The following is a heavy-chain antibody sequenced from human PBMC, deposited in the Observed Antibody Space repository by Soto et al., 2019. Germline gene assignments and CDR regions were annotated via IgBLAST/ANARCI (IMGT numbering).Heavy chain of an antibody. Sequence: GSLRLSCSASAFTFSSYAMHWVREAPGKGLEYVSGISSNGGSTHYADSVKGRFTISRDNSKNTLYLQMSSLRAEDTAVYYCVKNLQYSYGLPNWGQGTLVTVSS. J-gene: IGHJ4*02. CDR3: VKNLQYSYGLPN. CDR1: AFTFSSYA. D-gene: IGHD5-18*01. CDR2: ISSNGGST. V-gene: IGHV3-64D*06.